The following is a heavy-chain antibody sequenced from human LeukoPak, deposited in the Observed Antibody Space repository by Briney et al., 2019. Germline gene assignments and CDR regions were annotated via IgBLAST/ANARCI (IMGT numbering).Heavy chain of an antibody. CDR3: ARVGAYGYQRNWFDP. CDR1: GYTFTSSD. Sequence: ASVKVSCKASGYTFTSSDINWVRQATGQGLEWMGWMNPNSGNTGYAQKFQGRVTMTRNTSISTAYMELSSLRSEDTAVYYCARVGAYGYQRNWFDPWGQGTLVTVSS. CDR2: MNPNSGNT. V-gene: IGHV1-8*01. J-gene: IGHJ5*02. D-gene: IGHD5-18*01.